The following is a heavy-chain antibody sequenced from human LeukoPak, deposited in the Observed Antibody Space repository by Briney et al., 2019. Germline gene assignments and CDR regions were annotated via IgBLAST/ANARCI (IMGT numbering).Heavy chain of an antibody. CDR3: ARVYSGSWYFDL. D-gene: IGHD5-12*01. J-gene: IGHJ2*01. V-gene: IGHV3-48*04. CDR2: ISRSGRTI. Sequence: GGSLRLSCAASGFTFSSYSMNWVRQAPGKGLEWVSYISRSGRTIYDADSVKGRFTISRDNAKNSLYLQMNSLRAEDTAVYYCARVYSGSWYFDLWGRGTLVTVSS. CDR1: GFTFSSYS.